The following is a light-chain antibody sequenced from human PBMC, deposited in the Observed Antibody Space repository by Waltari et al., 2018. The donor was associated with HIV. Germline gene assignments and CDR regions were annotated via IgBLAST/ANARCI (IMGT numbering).Light chain of an antibody. Sequence: DIQMTQSPSSVSASVGDGVTITCRANKKIGTYLAWYQQKLGRAPQLLIYSASRLQDGVPPRFSGSGSGTNFTRTITNLQPEDFATYYCQQAESFPHTFGGGTDV. CDR2: SAS. J-gene: IGKJ4*01. V-gene: IGKV1-12*01. CDR3: QQAESFPHT. CDR1: KKIGTY.